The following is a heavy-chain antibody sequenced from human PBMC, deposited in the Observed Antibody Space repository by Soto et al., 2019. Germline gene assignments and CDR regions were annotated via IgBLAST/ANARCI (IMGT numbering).Heavy chain of an antibody. CDR1: GYTFTSYG. D-gene: IGHD2-2*01. CDR3: ARDLCSSTSCQGWFDP. Sequence: GASVKVSCKASGYTFTSYGISWVRQAPGQGLEWMGWISAYNGNTNYAQKLQGRVTMTTDTSTSTAYMELRSLRPDDTAVYYCARDLCSSTSCQGWFDPWGQGTLVTVSS. J-gene: IGHJ5*02. CDR2: ISAYNGNT. V-gene: IGHV1-18*01.